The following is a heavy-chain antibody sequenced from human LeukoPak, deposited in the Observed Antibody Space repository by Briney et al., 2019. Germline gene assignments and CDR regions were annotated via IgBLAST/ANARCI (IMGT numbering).Heavy chain of an antibody. Sequence: GGSLRLSCAASGFTFSSYSMNWVRQAPGKGLEWVSAISGSGGSTYYADSVKGRFTISRDNSKNTLYLQMNSLRAEDTAVYYCAKSAGPALYSSSWFYFDYWGQGTLVTVSS. V-gene: IGHV3-23*01. CDR2: ISGSGGST. J-gene: IGHJ4*02. CDR1: GFTFSSYS. D-gene: IGHD6-13*01. CDR3: AKSAGPALYSSSWFYFDY.